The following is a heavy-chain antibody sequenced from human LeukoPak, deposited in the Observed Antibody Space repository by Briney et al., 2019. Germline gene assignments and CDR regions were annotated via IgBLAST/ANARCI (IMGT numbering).Heavy chain of an antibody. CDR1: GFTFSTYN. Sequence: GGSLRLSCAASGFTFSTYNMNWVRQAPGKGLEWVSSITSGGTYTYYADSVKGRFTTSRDNAKNSLSLQLSSPRAEDTAVYYCARGHYDILTASYKWTPDYWGQGILVTVSS. D-gene: IGHD3-9*01. CDR3: ARGHYDILTASYKWTPDY. CDR2: ITSGGTYT. J-gene: IGHJ4*02. V-gene: IGHV3-21*06.